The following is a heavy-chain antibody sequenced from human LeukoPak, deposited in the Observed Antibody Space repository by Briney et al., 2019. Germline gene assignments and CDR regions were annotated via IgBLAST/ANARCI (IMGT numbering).Heavy chain of an antibody. CDR3: ATEYYGSVSYYDY. CDR2: ISGSGGST. D-gene: IGHD3-10*01. V-gene: IGHV3-23*01. J-gene: IGHJ4*02. Sequence: GSLRLSCAASGFTFSSYAMSWVRQAPGKGLEWVSAISGSGGSTYYADSVKGGFTISRDNAKNSLYLQMNSLRAEDTAVYYCATEYYGSVSYYDYWGQGTLVTVSS. CDR1: GFTFSSYA.